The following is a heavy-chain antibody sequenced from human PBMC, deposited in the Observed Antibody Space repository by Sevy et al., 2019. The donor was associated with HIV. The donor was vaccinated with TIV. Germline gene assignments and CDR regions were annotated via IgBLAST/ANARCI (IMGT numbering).Heavy chain of an antibody. Sequence: GESLKISCAASGFTFSKYSMSWVRQPPGKGLEWVSTLSFGCGEINYADSVKGRFTISRDNSKSSVYLQMNNLRAEDTAIYYCAKARYGSGWYVLDYWGQGTLVTVSS. CDR3: AKARYGSGWYVLDY. CDR2: LSFGCGEI. D-gene: IGHD6-19*01. V-gene: IGHV3-23*01. CDR1: GFTFSKYS. J-gene: IGHJ4*02.